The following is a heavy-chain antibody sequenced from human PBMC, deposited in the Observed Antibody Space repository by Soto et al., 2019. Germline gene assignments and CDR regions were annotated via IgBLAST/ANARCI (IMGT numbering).Heavy chain of an antibody. Sequence: QVQLVQPGAEVKKPGSSVKVSCKASGGTFSSYAISWVRQAPGQGLEWMGGIIPIFGTANYAQKFQGRVTITADESTSTAYMELSSLRSEDTAVYYCARGGASSGKARYYGMDVWGQGTTVTVSS. J-gene: IGHJ6*02. CDR2: IIPIFGTA. CDR1: GGTFSSYA. V-gene: IGHV1-69*12. CDR3: ARGGASSGKARYYGMDV. D-gene: IGHD3-22*01.